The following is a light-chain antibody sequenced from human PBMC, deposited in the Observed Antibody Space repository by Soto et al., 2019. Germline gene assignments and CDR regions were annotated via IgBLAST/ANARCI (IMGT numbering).Light chain of an antibody. Sequence: EIVLTQSPGTLSVSPGERATLSCRASQTISSNYLAWYQQKPGQAPSLLIYGTSSRATGIPDMFSGSGSGTDFTLNISRLEPEDSAIYYCQQYVSWTFGQGTKVEIK. CDR3: QQYVSWT. CDR2: GTS. V-gene: IGKV3-20*01. J-gene: IGKJ1*01. CDR1: QTISSNY.